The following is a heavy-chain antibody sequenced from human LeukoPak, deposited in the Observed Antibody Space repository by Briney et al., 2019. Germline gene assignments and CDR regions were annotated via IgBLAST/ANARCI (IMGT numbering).Heavy chain of an antibody. J-gene: IGHJ4*02. Sequence: PGGSLRLSCAASGFTVSSNYMTWVRQAPGKGLEWVSVIYSGGGTYYADSVKGRFTISRDNSKNTLYLQMNSLRAEDTAVYYCAKDPDSSSWTVDDWGQGTLVTVSS. V-gene: IGHV3-66*01. D-gene: IGHD6-13*01. CDR2: IYSGGGT. CDR1: GFTVSSNY. CDR3: AKDPDSSSWTVDD.